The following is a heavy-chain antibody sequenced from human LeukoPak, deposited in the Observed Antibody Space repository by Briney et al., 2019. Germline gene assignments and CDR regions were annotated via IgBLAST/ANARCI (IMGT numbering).Heavy chain of an antibody. CDR2: ISTSGSTI. D-gene: IGHD6-13*01. J-gene: IGHJ4*02. CDR3: ARALPNSWYFFDY. Sequence: GGSLRLSCAASGFTFSSYEMYWVRQAPGKGLEWVSYISTSGSTIYYADSVKGRFTISRGNAKNSLYLQMNSLRAEDTAVYYCARALPNSWYFFDYWGQGTLVTVSS. CDR1: GFTFSSYE. V-gene: IGHV3-48*03.